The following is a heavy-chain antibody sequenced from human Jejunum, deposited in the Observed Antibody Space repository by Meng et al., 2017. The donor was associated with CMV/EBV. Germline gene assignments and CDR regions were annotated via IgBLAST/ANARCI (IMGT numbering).Heavy chain of an antibody. CDR3: ARGTPGRSYSDY. CDR1: RYTFTSYD. D-gene: IGHD3-10*01. Sequence: QVDVVQAGAEGKKPGASVKVSRKASRYTFTSYDINWVRQATGQGLEWLGWFVNNVDTYSAQKFQGRVTMTTDTHTSTAFMELRSLRSDDTAVYYCARGTPGRSYSDYWGQGTLVTVSS. CDR2: FVNNVDT. V-gene: IGHV1-18*01. J-gene: IGHJ4*02.